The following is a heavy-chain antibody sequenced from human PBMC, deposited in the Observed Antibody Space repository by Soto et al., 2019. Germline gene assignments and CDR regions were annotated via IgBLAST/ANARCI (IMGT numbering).Heavy chain of an antibody. CDR1: GFTFDDYA. D-gene: IGHD5-18*01. V-gene: IGHV3-9*01. CDR3: AKDIGYSYRYSDY. J-gene: IGHJ4*02. CDR2: ISWNSGRI. Sequence: GGSLRLSCAASGFTFDDYAMHWVRQAPGKGLEWVSGISWNSGRIGYADSVKGRFTISRDNAKKSLYLQMNSLRAEDTALYYCAKDIGYSYRYSDYWGQGTLVTVSS.